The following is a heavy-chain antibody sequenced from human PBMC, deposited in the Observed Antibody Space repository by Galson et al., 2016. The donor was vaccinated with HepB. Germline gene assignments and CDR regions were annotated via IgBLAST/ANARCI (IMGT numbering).Heavy chain of an antibody. V-gene: IGHV1-69*13. J-gene: IGHJ6*03. CDR3: ATVRRDTSSSGQFYYFYMDV. CDR1: GGTFSTYD. D-gene: IGHD6-6*01. Sequence: SVKVSCKASGGTFSTYDFNWVRQAPGQGLEWMGGISHIFGTTEYAQKFQGRVTITADEATSTGNMEISSRRSEDTAVYYRATVRRDTSSSGQFYYFYMDVWGIGTTVTVSS. CDR2: ISHIFGTT.